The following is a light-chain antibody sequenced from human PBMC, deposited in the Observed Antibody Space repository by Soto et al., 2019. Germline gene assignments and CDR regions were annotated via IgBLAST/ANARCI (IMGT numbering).Light chain of an antibody. Sequence: QSALTQPASVSGSPGQSITISCTGISSDVGGYDSVSWYQHHPGKAPKLMIYDVSNRPSGISNRFSGSKSGNTDSLTISGLQAEDEADYYCSSYTSSNTLEGVFGGGTKVTVL. J-gene: IGLJ2*01. V-gene: IGLV2-14*03. CDR3: SSYTSSNTLEGV. CDR1: SSDVGGYDS. CDR2: DVS.